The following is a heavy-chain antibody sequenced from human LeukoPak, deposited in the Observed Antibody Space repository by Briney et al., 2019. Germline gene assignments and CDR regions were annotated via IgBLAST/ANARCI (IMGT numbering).Heavy chain of an antibody. CDR3: AKFNRQYCSSISCYGGFDY. D-gene: IGHD2-2*01. J-gene: IGHJ4*02. V-gene: IGHV3-30*02. Sequence: GGSLRLSCAASGFTFSDYSMHWVRQAPGKGLNWVAFIRYDGNNKYYADSVKGRFTISRDNSKNTLYLQMNSLRAEDTAVYYCAKFNRQYCSSISCYGGFDYWGQGTLVTASS. CDR2: IRYDGNNK. CDR1: GFTFSDYS.